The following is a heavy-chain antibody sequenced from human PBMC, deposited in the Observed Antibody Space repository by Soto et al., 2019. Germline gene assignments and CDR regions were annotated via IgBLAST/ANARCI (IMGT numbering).Heavy chain of an antibody. J-gene: IGHJ5*02. D-gene: IGHD6-19*01. Sequence: PSETLSLTCAVSGGSISSSNWWSWVRQPPGKGLEWIGEIYHSGSTNYNPSLKSRVTISVDKSKNQFSLKLSSVTAADTAVYYCARDGGLGGSGWYRGGNWFDPWGQGTPVTVSS. CDR1: GGSISSSNW. CDR3: ARDGGLGGSGWYRGGNWFDP. V-gene: IGHV4-4*02. CDR2: IYHSGST.